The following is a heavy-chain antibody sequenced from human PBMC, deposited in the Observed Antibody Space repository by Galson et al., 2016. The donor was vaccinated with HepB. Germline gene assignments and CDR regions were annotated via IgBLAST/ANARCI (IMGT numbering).Heavy chain of an antibody. V-gene: IGHV2-5*02. CDR1: GFSLSTTGVG. CDR3: AHTQHDYSGYDRCYDS. CDR2: IYWDDDK. J-gene: IGHJ4*02. Sequence: PALVKPTQTLTLTCTFSGFSLSTTGVGVGWIRQPPGKALEWLALIYWDDDKRYSPSVKSRVTISKDTSINQVVLTMTNMAPVDTGTYYCAHTQHDYSGYDRCYDSWGQGTLVTVSS. D-gene: IGHD3-22*01.